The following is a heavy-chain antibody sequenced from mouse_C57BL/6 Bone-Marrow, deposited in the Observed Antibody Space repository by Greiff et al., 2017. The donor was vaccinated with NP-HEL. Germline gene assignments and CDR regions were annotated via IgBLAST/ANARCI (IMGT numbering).Heavy chain of an antibody. CDR3: ARLPHYYGSSYGYFDV. J-gene: IGHJ1*03. CDR2: TFYSGIT. V-gene: IGHV3-3*01. CDR1: GFSINSDCY. Sequence: DVKLVESGPSLVRPSQTLSLTCTVTGFSINSDCYWIWIRQFPGNKLEYIGYTFYSGITYYNPSLESRTYITRDTSKNQFSLKLSSVTTEDTATYYCARLPHYYGSSYGYFDVWGTGTTVTVSS. D-gene: IGHD1-1*01.